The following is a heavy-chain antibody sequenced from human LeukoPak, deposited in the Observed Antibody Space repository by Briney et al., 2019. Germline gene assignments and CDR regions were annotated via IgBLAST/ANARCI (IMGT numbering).Heavy chain of an antibody. Sequence: SSETLSLTCTVSGGSISSGGNYWSWFRQPPGKGLEWIGYIYYSGSTYYNPSLKSRVTISVDTSKNQFSLKLSSVTAADTAVYYCASPGYSSGLPLDWGEGTLVTVSS. D-gene: IGHD6-19*01. J-gene: IGHJ4*02. CDR3: ASPGYSSGLPLD. CDR1: GGSISSGGNY. CDR2: IYYSGST. V-gene: IGHV4-30-4*08.